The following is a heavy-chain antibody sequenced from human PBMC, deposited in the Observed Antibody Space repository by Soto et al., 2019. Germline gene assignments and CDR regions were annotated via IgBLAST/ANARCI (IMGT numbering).Heavy chain of an antibody. CDR1: GGSISSGCYY. V-gene: IGHV4-31*03. Sequence: PSETLSLTCTVSGGSISSGCYYWSWIRQHPGKGLEWIGYIYYSGSTYYNPSLKSRVTISVDTSKNQFSLKLSSVTAADTALYYCARGGVWFGEFYWFDPWGQGTLVTVSS. CDR3: ARGGVWFGEFYWFDP. D-gene: IGHD3-10*01. CDR2: IYYSGST. J-gene: IGHJ5*02.